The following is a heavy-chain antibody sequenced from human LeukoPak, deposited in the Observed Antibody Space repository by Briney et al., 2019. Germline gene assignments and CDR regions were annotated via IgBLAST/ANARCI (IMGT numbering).Heavy chain of an antibody. J-gene: IGHJ4*02. CDR2: LYYSGRT. Sequence: SETLSLTCTVPGGSLSRYYWSCIRPPPRKGLEWVGYLYYSGRTNYNPSLKSRVAISVDASKPQFSLKLSSVTAADTAVSYSAREISVAASGPVDYWGQGSTVTVSS. D-gene: IGHD6-13*01. CDR3: AREISVAASGPVDY. CDR1: GGSLSRYY. V-gene: IGHV4-59*12.